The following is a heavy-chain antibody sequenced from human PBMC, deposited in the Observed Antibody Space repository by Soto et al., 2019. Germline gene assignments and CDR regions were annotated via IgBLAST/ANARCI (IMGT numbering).Heavy chain of an antibody. V-gene: IGHV3-33*01. CDR2: IWYDGSNK. CDR3: ARDEFYYGSGSSIQGAFDI. D-gene: IGHD3-10*01. J-gene: IGHJ3*02. Sequence: VQLVESGGGVVQPGRSLRLSCAASGFTFSSYGMHWVRQAPGKGLEWVAVIWYDGSNKYYADSVKGRFTISRDNSKNTLYLQMNSLRAEDTAVYYCARDEFYYGSGSSIQGAFDIWGQGTMVTVSS. CDR1: GFTFSSYG.